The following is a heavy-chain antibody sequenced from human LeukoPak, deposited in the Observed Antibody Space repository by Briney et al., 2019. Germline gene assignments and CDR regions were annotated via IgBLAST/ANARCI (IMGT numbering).Heavy chain of an antibody. CDR1: GFTFDDYA. Sequence: GGSLRLSCAASGFTFDDYAMHWVRQAPGKGLEWVSLISGDGGSTYYADSVKGRSTISRDNRKNSLYLQMNSLRTEDTALYYCAKDIYVFDPRAATLSYFDYWGQGTLVTVSS. CDR2: ISGDGGST. CDR3: AKDIYVFDPRAATLSYFDY. D-gene: IGHD2-15*01. V-gene: IGHV3-43*02. J-gene: IGHJ4*02.